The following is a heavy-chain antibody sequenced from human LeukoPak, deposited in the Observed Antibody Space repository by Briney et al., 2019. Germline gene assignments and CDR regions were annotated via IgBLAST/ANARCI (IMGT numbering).Heavy chain of an antibody. J-gene: IGHJ4*02. CDR2: ISGSGGDT. D-gene: IGHD2-8*02. V-gene: IGHV3-23*01. CDR3: ANLVSS. Sequence: PGGSLRLSCAATGFTFNNYTMSWVRQAPGKGLEWVSDISGSGGDTYYADSVKGRFTISRDNSKNTLYLQMNSLRAEDTAVYYCANLVSSWGQGTLVTVSS. CDR1: GFTFNNYT.